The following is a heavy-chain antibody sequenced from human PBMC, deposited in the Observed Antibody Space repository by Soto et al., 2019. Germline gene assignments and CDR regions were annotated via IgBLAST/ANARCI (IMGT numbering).Heavy chain of an antibody. Sequence: SVKVSCRASGGTFSSYAISWVRQAPVQGLEWMGGIIPIFGTANYAQKFQGRVTITADKSTSTAYMELSSLRSEDTAVYYCARALPYDFWSGDPRSYYGMDVWGQGTKVTVSS. CDR1: GGTFSSYA. V-gene: IGHV1-69*06. J-gene: IGHJ6*02. CDR3: ARALPYDFWSGDPRSYYGMDV. D-gene: IGHD3-3*01. CDR2: IIPIFGTA.